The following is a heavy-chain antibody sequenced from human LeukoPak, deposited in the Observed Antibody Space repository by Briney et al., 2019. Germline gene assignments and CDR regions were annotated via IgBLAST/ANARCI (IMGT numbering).Heavy chain of an antibody. CDR2: ISSSSSYI. CDR3: AKVYYSSSWYRDWFDP. Sequence: GGSLRLSCAASGFTFSSYSMNWVRQAPGKGLEWVSSISSSSSYIYYADSVKGRFTISRDNAKNSLYLQMNSLRAEDTAVYYCAKVYYSSSWYRDWFDPWGQGTLVTVSS. CDR1: GFTFSSYS. J-gene: IGHJ5*02. D-gene: IGHD6-13*01. V-gene: IGHV3-21*01.